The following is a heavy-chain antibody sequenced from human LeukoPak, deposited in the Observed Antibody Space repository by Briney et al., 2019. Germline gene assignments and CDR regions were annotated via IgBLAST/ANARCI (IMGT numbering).Heavy chain of an antibody. CDR1: GFTFSSYG. J-gene: IGHJ3*02. Sequence: GGSLRLSCAASGFTFSSYGMSWVRQAPGKGLEWVGFIRSKAYGGTTEYAASVKGRFTISRDDSKSIAYLQMNSLKTEDTAVYYCTRADDYGDPDAFDIWGQGTMVTVSS. CDR2: IRSKAYGGTT. CDR3: TRADDYGDPDAFDI. D-gene: IGHD4-17*01. V-gene: IGHV3-49*04.